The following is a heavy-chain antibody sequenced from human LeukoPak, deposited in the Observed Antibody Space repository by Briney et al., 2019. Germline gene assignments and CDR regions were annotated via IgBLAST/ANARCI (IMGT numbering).Heavy chain of an antibody. J-gene: IGHJ3*02. CDR2: IYYSGST. CDR3: ARTRASDAFDI. CDR1: GFTVSSNF. V-gene: IGHV4-59*04. Sequence: GSLRLSCAASGFTVSSNFMSWVRQPPGKGLEWIGSIYYSGSTYYNPSLKSRVTISVDTSKNQLSLKVSSVTAADTAVYYCARTRASDAFDIWGQGTVVTVFS.